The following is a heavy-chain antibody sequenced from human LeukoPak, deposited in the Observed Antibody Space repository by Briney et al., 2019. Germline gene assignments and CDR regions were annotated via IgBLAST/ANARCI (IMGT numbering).Heavy chain of an antibody. V-gene: IGHV1-69*13. Sequence: ASVKVSCKASGGTFSSYAISWVRQAPGQGLEWMGGIIPIFGTANYAQKFQGRVTITADESTSTAYMELSSLRSEDTAVYYCARPAYYDFWSGYYLPFDYWGQGTLVTVSS. J-gene: IGHJ4*02. D-gene: IGHD3-3*01. CDR3: ARPAYYDFWSGYYLPFDY. CDR2: IIPIFGTA. CDR1: GGTFSSYA.